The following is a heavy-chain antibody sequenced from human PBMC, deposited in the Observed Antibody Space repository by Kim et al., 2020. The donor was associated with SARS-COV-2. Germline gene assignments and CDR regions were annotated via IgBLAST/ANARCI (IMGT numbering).Heavy chain of an antibody. D-gene: IGHD3-10*01. CDR2: ISWNSGSI. CDR3: AKDLNFGVYYYGMDV. J-gene: IGHJ6*02. Sequence: GGSLRLSCAASGFTFDDYAMHWVRQAPGKGLEWVSGISWNSGSIGYADSVKGRFTISRDNAKNSLYLQMNSLRAEDMALYYCAKDLNFGVYYYGMDVWGQGTTVTVSS. V-gene: IGHV3-9*03. CDR1: GFTFDDYA.